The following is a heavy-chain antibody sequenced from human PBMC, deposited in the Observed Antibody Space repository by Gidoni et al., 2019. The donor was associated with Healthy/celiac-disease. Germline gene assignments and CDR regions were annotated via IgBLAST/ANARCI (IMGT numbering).Heavy chain of an antibody. Sequence: VGRIKSKTDGGTTDYAAPVKGRFTISRDDTKNPLYLQMNSLKTEDTAVYYCTTNYDSSGYQDYWGQGTLVTVSS. CDR2: IKSKTDGGTT. CDR3: TTNYDSSGYQDY. V-gene: IGHV3-15*01. J-gene: IGHJ4*02. D-gene: IGHD3-22*01.